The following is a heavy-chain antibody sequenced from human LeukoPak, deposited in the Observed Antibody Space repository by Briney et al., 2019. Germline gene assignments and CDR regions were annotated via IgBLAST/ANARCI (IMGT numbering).Heavy chain of an antibody. D-gene: IGHD3-3*01. CDR3: AKGGYDFWSGLIDY. V-gene: IGHV3-21*04. CDR2: ISSSSSYI. J-gene: IGHJ4*02. Sequence: GGSLRLSCAASGFTFSSYSMNWVRQAPGKGLEWVSSISSSSSYIYYADSVKGRFTISRDNAKNSLYLQMNSLRAEDMALYYCAKGGYDFWSGLIDYWGQGTLVTVSS. CDR1: GFTFSSYS.